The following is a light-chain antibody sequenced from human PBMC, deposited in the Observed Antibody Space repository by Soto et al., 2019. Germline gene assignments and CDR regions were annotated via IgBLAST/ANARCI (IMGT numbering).Light chain of an antibody. CDR3: HQADSFPLT. J-gene: IGKJ4*01. CDR2: PAS. CDR1: QGIRSY. Sequence: DIQMTQSPSSVSASIGDRVTITCRASQGIRSYLAWYQQTPGKAPKLLIYPASSLRSGVPSRFSGSGSGTDFTLTISSLEAEAFAIYYCHQADSFPLTFGGGTKVEMK. V-gene: IGKV1-12*01.